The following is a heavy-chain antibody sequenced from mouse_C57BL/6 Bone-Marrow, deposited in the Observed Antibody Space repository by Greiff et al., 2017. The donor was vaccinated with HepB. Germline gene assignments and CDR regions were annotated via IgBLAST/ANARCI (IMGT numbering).Heavy chain of an antibody. CDR3: TTSIYYGSSYPYCDY. V-gene: IGHV14-4*01. CDR1: GFNIKDDY. J-gene: IGHJ2*01. Sequence: VQLQQSGAELVRPGASVKLSCTASGFNIKDDYMHWVKQRPEQGLEWIGWIDPENGDTEYASKFQGKATITADTSSNTAYLQLSSLTSEDTAVYYCTTSIYYGSSYPYCDYWGQGTTLTVSS. CDR2: IDPENGDT. D-gene: IGHD1-1*01.